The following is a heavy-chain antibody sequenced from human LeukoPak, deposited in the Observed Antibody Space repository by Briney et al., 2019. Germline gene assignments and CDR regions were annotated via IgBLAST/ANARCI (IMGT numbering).Heavy chain of an antibody. V-gene: IGHV4-59*01. CDR2: IYHSGST. Sequence: SETLSLTCTVSGGSISTYYWNWIRQPPGKGLEWIGYIYHSGSTNYNPSLQSRVTISVDTSKNQFSLNLNSVTAADTAVYYCARHYGPWGQGTLVTVSS. CDR3: ARHYGP. J-gene: IGHJ5*02. CDR1: GGSISTYY. D-gene: IGHD3-16*01.